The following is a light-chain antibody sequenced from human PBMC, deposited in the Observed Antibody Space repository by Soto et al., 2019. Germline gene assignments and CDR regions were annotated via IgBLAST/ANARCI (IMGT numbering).Light chain of an antibody. CDR2: DGW. J-gene: IGKJ5*01. CDR3: QQRSRWPMT. Sequence: EIVLTQSPATLSVSPGERVTLSCTASQNLHSSLNWYQQRPGQAPRPLIYDGWTRAAGVPDRISGAGSDTDYTLTISSLEPDDFAVYYCQQRSRWPMTFGPGTRLEI. V-gene: IGKV3-11*01. CDR1: QNLHSS.